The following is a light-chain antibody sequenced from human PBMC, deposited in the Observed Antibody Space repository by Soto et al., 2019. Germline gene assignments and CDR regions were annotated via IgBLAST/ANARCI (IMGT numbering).Light chain of an antibody. CDR3: QQYNNWPPWK. CDR1: QSVSTN. J-gene: IGKJ1*01. Sequence: EIVMTHSPATLSVSPWERATLSCRASQSVSTNLAWYQQKPGQAPRLLIYNALTRATGIPARFSGSGSGTEFTLTISSLQSEDFAVYYCQQYNNWPPWKFGQGTKVDIK. CDR2: NAL. V-gene: IGKV3-15*01.